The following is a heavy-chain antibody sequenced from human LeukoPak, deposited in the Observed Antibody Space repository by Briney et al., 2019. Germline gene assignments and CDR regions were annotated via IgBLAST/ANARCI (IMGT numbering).Heavy chain of an antibody. J-gene: IGHJ4*02. CDR2: INHSGST. Sequence: PSETLSLTCAVYGGSFSGYYWSWIRQPPGKGLEWIGEINHSGSTNYNPSLKSRVTISVDTSKNQFSLKLSSVTAADTAVYYCARAGYSSSWYRTSGFDYWGQGTLVTVSS. D-gene: IGHD6-13*01. CDR1: GGSFSGYY. V-gene: IGHV4-34*01. CDR3: ARAGYSSSWYRTSGFDY.